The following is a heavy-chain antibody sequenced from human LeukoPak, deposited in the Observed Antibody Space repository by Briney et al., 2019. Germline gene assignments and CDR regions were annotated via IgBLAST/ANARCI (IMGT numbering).Heavy chain of an antibody. CDR2: INPSGGST. Sequence: GASVTVSRKASGYTFTSYYMHWVRQAPGQGLDWMGIINPSGGSTRYAQKFQGRVTMTRDTSTSTVYMELSSLRSEDTAVYYCARNPGTTKYFDYWGQGTLVTVSS. D-gene: IGHD4-17*01. CDR1: GYTFTSYY. V-gene: IGHV1-46*01. CDR3: ARNPGTTKYFDY. J-gene: IGHJ4*02.